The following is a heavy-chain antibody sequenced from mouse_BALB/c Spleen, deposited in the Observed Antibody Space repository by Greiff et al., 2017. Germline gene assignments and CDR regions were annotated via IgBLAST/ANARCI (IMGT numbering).Heavy chain of an antibody. CDR3: ARGLGLLDY. Sequence: EVQLQESGPGLVKPSQSLSLTCTVTGYSITSDYAWNWIRQFPGNKLEWMGYISYSGSTSYNPSLKSRISITRDTSKNQFFLQLNSVTTEDTATYYCARGLGLLDYWGQGTTLTVSS. V-gene: IGHV3-2*02. J-gene: IGHJ2*01. D-gene: IGHD3-1*01. CDR1: GYSITSDYA. CDR2: ISYSGST.